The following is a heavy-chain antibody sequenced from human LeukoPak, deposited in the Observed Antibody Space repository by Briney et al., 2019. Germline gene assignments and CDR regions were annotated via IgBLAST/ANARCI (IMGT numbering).Heavy chain of an antibody. J-gene: IGHJ4*02. V-gene: IGHV3-30*18. Sequence: PGGSLRLSCAASGFTFSSYGMHWVRQAPGKGLEWVAVISYDGSNKYYADSVKGRFTISRDNSKNTLYLQMNSLGAEDTAVYYCAKRAAYSSSWYYFDYWGQGTLVTVSS. D-gene: IGHD6-13*01. CDR1: GFTFSSYG. CDR3: AKRAAYSSSWYYFDY. CDR2: ISYDGSNK.